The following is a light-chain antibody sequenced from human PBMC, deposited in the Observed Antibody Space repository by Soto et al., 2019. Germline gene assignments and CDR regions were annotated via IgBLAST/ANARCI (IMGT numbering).Light chain of an antibody. CDR2: WAS. Sequence: DIVMTQSPDSLAVSLGERATINCRSSQSVLSSSNNKNYLAWYQQKPGQPPNLLIDWASTRESGFPDRFSGSGSGTDFTLTISSLQAEDVAVYYCQQYYSPPYTFGQGTKLAIK. CDR1: QSVLSSSNNKNY. CDR3: QQYYSPPYT. J-gene: IGKJ2*01. V-gene: IGKV4-1*01.